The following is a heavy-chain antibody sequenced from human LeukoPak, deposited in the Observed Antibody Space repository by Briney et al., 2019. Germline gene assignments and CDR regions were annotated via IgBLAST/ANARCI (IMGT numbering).Heavy chain of an antibody. CDR1: GGSISSYY. V-gene: IGHV4-59*01. CDR3: ARVGGTNYYYYGMDV. CDR2: VYYTGST. Sequence: SETLSLTCTVSGGSISSYYWSWIRQPPGKGLEWIGYVYYTGSTNYNPSLKSRVTISVDTSKIQFSLNLNSVTAADTAVYYCARVGGTNYYYYGMDVWGQGTTVTASS. D-gene: IGHD1-1*01. J-gene: IGHJ6*02.